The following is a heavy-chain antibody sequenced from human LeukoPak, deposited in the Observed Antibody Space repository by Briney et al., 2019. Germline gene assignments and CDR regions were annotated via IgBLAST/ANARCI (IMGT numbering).Heavy chain of an antibody. D-gene: IGHD3-3*01. Sequence: PGGSLRLSCAASGFTFSGYWMSWVRQAPGKGLEWVANIKQDGSEKYYVDSVKGRFTISRDNAKNSLYLQMNSLRAEDTAVYYCARVMIFGVVIPSHGFDYWGQGTLVTVSS. J-gene: IGHJ4*02. CDR1: GFTFSGYW. CDR3: ARVMIFGVVIPSHGFDY. V-gene: IGHV3-7*01. CDR2: IKQDGSEK.